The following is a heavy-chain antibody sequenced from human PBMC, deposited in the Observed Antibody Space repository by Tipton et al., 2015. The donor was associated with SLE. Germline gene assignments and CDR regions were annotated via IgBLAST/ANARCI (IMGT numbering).Heavy chain of an antibody. J-gene: IGHJ4*02. D-gene: IGHD6-19*01. Sequence: TLSLTCTVSGGSISSHYWSWIRQPPGKGLEWIGYIYDSGSTNYNPSLKSRVTISVDTSKNQFSLKLSSVTAADTAVYYCARARPYSSGWYYFDYWGQGTLVTVSS. CDR3: ARARPYSSGWYYFDY. V-gene: IGHV4-59*11. CDR2: IYDSGST. CDR1: GGSISSHY.